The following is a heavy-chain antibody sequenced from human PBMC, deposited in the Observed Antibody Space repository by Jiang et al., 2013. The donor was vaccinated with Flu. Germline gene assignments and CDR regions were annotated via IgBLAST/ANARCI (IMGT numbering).Heavy chain of an antibody. CDR2: VDPEDGET. CDR3: ATSVGGFGELFSFDP. CDR1: GYTFTDYY. Sequence: SCKVSGYTFTDYYMHWVQQAPGKGLEWMGLVDPEDGETIYAEKFQGRVTITADTSTDTAYMELSSLRSEDTAVYYCATSVGGFGELFSFDPWGQGTLVTVSS. V-gene: IGHV1-69-2*01. D-gene: IGHD3-10*01. J-gene: IGHJ5*02.